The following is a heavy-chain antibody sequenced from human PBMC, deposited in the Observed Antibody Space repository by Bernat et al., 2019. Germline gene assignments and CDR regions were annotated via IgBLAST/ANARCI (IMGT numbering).Heavy chain of an antibody. J-gene: IGHJ2*01. Sequence: QVQLQESGPGLVKPSETLSLTCAVSGYSISRGFYWGWIRQPPGKGLELIGNIYHSGSTYYNPSLQSRVTMSVDTSKNQFSLKLSSVTAADTAVYFCARVSGFPHSWNFDLWGHGTLVTVSS. CDR2: IYHSGST. V-gene: IGHV4-38-2*01. CDR1: GYSISRGFY. D-gene: IGHD6-19*01. CDR3: ARVSGFPHSWNFDL.